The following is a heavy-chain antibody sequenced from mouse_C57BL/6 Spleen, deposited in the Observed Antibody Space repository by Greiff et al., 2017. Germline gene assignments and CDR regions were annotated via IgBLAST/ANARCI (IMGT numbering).Heavy chain of an antibody. CDR2: IDPNSGGT. J-gene: IGHJ4*01. Sequence: QVQLQQPGAELVKPGASVKLSCKASGYTFTSYWMHWVKQRPGRGLEWIGRIDPNSGGTKYNEKFKSKATLTVDKPSSTAYMQLSSLTSEDSAVYYCARGAYSNYVGDYYAMDYWGQGTSVTVSS. D-gene: IGHD2-5*01. CDR1: GYTFTSYW. CDR3: ARGAYSNYVGDYYAMDY. V-gene: IGHV1-72*01.